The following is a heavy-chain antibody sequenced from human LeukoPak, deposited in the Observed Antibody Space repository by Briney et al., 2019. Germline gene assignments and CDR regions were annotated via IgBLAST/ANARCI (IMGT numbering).Heavy chain of an antibody. CDR3: ARGPPEPPLMVVPTFYGMDV. D-gene: IGHD1-14*01. Sequence: GASVKVSCKASGYTFTSYGISWVRQAPGQGLEWMGWISAYNGNTNYAQKLQGRVTMTTDTSTSTAYMELRSLRSDDTAVYYCARGPPEPPLMVVPTFYGMDVWGQGTTVTVSS. J-gene: IGHJ6*02. CDR1: GYTFTSYG. V-gene: IGHV1-18*01. CDR2: ISAYNGNT.